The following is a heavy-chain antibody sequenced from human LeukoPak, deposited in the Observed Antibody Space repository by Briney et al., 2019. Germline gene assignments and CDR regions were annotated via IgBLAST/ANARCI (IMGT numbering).Heavy chain of an antibody. D-gene: IGHD3-10*01. CDR1: GFTFSDYY. CDR2: ISSSGTTI. J-gene: IGHJ4*02. Sequence: GWSLRLSCAASGFTFSDYYMSWIRQAPGKGLEWISYISSSGTTIYYADSVKGRFTISRDSAKNSLYLQMNSLRGEDTAVYYCARDGPPVGAGDFDYWGQGTPVTVSS. CDR3: ARDGPPVGAGDFDY. V-gene: IGHV3-11*04.